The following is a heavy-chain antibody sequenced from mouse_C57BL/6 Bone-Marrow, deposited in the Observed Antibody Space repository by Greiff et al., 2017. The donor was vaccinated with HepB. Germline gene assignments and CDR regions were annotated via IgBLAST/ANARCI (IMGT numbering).Heavy chain of an antibody. CDR1: GYTFTSYW. CDR3: AIRGVPTHWYFDV. V-gene: IGHV1-74*01. Sequence: QVQLQQPGAELVKPGASVKVSCKASGYTFTSYWMHWVKQRPGQGLEWIGRIHPSDSDTNYNQKFKGKATLIVDKSSSTAYMQLSSLTSEDSAVYYCAIRGVPTHWYFDVWGTGTTVTVSS. J-gene: IGHJ1*03. CDR2: IHPSDSDT.